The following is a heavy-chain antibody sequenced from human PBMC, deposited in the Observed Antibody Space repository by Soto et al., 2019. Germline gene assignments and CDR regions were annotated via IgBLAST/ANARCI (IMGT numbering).Heavy chain of an antibody. Sequence: QGQLVQSGAEVKKPGASVKVSCKASGYTFTGYYLHWVRQAPGQGLEWMGWINPSSGGTNYAQKFQGSVTMTRETSITTAYVEVSSLTSDDTAVYFCARARETFSGFDFWGRGALLTVSS. J-gene: IGHJ2*01. CDR3: ARARETFSGFDF. D-gene: IGHD1-26*01. CDR1: GYTFTGYY. CDR2: INPSSGGT. V-gene: IGHV1-2*04.